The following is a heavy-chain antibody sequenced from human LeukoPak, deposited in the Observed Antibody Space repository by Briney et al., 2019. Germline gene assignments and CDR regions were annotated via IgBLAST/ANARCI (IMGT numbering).Heavy chain of an antibody. J-gene: IGHJ4*02. Sequence: GGSLRLSCAASGFTFSSYAMHWVRQAPGRGLEYVSAISSNGGSTYYANSVKGRFTISRDNSKNTLYLQMGSLRAEDMAVYYCARGKFPRIAVVPLDYWGQGTLVTVSS. V-gene: IGHV3-64*01. CDR3: ARGKFPRIAVVPLDY. CDR1: GFTFSSYA. CDR2: ISSNGGST. D-gene: IGHD6-19*01.